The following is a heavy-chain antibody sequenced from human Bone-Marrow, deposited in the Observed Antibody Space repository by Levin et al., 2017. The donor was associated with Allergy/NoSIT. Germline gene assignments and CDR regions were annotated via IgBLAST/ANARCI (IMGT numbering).Heavy chain of an antibody. D-gene: IGHD2-15*01. J-gene: IGHJ3*01. Sequence: GGSLRLSCAASGFIFNEYSMNWVRQAPGKGLEWVSSISGSQNFIYYTDSVKGRFTISRENAKNSLYLQMNSLRAEDTAVYYCARDRYCSGGSCSDAFDLWGQGTLVSVSS. CDR2: ISGSQNFI. CDR3: ARDRYCSGGSCSDAFDL. CDR1: GFIFNEYS. V-gene: IGHV3-21*01.